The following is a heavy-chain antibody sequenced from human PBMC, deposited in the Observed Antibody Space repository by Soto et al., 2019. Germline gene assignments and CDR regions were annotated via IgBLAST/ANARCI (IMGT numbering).Heavy chain of an antibody. CDR2: ISGSGGST. CDR3: AKGAALLWFGESDYFDY. D-gene: IGHD3-10*01. V-gene: IGHV3-23*01. CDR1: GFTFSSYA. J-gene: IGHJ4*02. Sequence: EVQLLESGGGLVQPGGSLRLSCAASGFTFSSYAMSWVRQAPGKGLEWVSAISGSGGSTYYADSVKGRFTISRDNSKSTLYLQMTSLGAEDTAVDYCAKGAALLWFGESDYFDYWGQGTLVTVSS.